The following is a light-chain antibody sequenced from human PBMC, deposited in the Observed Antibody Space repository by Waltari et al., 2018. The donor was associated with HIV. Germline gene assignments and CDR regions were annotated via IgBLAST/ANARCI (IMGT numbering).Light chain of an antibody. CDR3: QQYDIWPPAET. J-gene: IGKJ1*01. CDR2: DAS. V-gene: IGKV3-11*01. CDR1: QSVSSY. Sequence: EIVLTQSPATLSLSPGERATLSCRASQSVSSYLAWYQQKPGQAPRLLIYDASNRATGIPARFIGSGSGTDFTLTISSLEPEDFAVYYCQQYDIWPPAETFGQGTKVEIK.